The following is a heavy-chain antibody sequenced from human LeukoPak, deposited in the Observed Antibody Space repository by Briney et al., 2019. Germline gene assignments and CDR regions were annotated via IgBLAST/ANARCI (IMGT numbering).Heavy chain of an antibody. Sequence: SETLSLTCSVSRGSISSYYWSWIRQPPGKGLEWIGYIYYIGTTNYNPSLKSRVTISVDTSKSQFSLKLSSVTAADTAVYCCVRHAVSAGGLTTSWFDPWGQGTLVTVSS. J-gene: IGHJ5*02. CDR2: IYYIGTT. CDR1: RGSISSYY. V-gene: IGHV4-59*08. CDR3: VRHAVSAGGLTTSWFDP. D-gene: IGHD6-13*01.